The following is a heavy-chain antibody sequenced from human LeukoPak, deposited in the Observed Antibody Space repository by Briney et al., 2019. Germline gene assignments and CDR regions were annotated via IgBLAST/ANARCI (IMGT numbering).Heavy chain of an antibody. V-gene: IGHV4-34*01. CDR1: GGSFSGYY. J-gene: IGHJ4*02. CDR3: ARGPPTMGPYFDY. CDR2: INHSGST. Sequence: SETLSLTCAVYGGSFSGYYWSWIRQPPGKGLEWIGEINHSGSTNYNPSLKSRVTISVDTSKNQFSLKLSSVTAADTAVYYCARGPPTMGPYFDYWGQGTLVTVSS. D-gene: IGHD4/OR15-4a*01.